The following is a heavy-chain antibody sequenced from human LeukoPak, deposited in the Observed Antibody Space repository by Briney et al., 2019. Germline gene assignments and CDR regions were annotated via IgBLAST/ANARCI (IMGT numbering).Heavy chain of an antibody. Sequence: SETLSLTCAVYGGSFSGYYWSWIRQPPGKGLEWIGEINHSGSTNYNPSLKSRVTISVDTSKNQFSLKPSSVTAADTAVYYCASYSSNYAYYYYYMDVWGKGTTVTVSS. V-gene: IGHV4-34*01. J-gene: IGHJ6*03. CDR3: ASYSSNYAYYYYYMDV. CDR1: GGSFSGYY. D-gene: IGHD4-11*01. CDR2: INHSGST.